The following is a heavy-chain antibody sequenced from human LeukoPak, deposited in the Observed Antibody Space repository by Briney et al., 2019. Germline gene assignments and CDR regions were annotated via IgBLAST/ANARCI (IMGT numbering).Heavy chain of an antibody. CDR2: IRYDGSNK. CDR3: AKDAAARLNYYYYMDV. CDR1: GFTFSSYG. J-gene: IGHJ6*03. D-gene: IGHD6-6*01. Sequence: GGSLRLSCAASGFTFSSYGMHWVRQAPGKGLEWVAFIRYDGSNKYYADSVKGRFTISRDNSKNTLYPQMNSLRAEDTAVYYCAKDAAARLNYYYYMDVWGKGTTVTVSS. V-gene: IGHV3-30*02.